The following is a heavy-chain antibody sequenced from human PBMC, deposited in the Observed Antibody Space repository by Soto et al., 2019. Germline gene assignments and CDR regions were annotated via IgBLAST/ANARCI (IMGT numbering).Heavy chain of an antibody. J-gene: IGHJ4*02. V-gene: IGHV3-7*05. CDR1: GFTFSSYW. CDR3: ARDPAAYYYDSSGYLDY. CDR2: IKQDGSEK. D-gene: IGHD3-22*01. Sequence: PGGSLRLSCAASGFTFSSYWMSWVRQAPGKGLEWVANIKQDGSEKYYVDSVKGRFTISRDNAKNSLYLQMNSLRAEDTAVYYCARDPAAYYYDSSGYLDYWGQGTLVTVSS.